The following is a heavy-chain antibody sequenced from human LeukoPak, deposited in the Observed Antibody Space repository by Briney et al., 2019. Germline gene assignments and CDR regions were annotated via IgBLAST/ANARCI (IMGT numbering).Heavy chain of an antibody. D-gene: IGHD3-10*01. J-gene: IGHJ5*02. CDR1: GGTFSSYA. V-gene: IGHV1-69*13. CDR2: IIPIFGTA. Sequence: ASVKASCKASGGTFSSYAISWVRQAPGQGLEWMGGIIPIFGTANYAQKFQGRVTITADESTSTAYMELSSLRSEDTAVYYCARGAGYYYGSGSYYWFDPWGQGTLVTVSS. CDR3: ARGAGYYYGSGSYYWFDP.